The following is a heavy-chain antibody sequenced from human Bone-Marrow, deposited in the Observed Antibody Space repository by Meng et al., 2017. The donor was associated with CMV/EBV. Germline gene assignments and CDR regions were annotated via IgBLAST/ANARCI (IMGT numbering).Heavy chain of an antibody. V-gene: IGHV4-61*01. CDR3: ARPSSIYYYAMDG. D-gene: IGHD2-2*01. CDR2: FYYSGST. J-gene: IGHJ6*02. CDR1: GGSVSSGSNY. Sequence: SETLSLTCIVAGGSVSSGSNYWSWIRQPPGKGLEWIGYFYYSGSTNYNPSLKSRTTMSVDTSKNQFSLKLTSVTAADTAVYYCARPSSIYYYAMDGWGQGTTVTVSS.